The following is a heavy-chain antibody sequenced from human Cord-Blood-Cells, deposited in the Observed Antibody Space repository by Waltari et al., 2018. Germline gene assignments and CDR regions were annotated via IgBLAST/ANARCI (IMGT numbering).Heavy chain of an antibody. D-gene: IGHD6-13*01. CDR1: GGSISSGSYY. V-gene: IGHV4-61*09. CDR3: ARRYSSSWYAFDI. J-gene: IGHJ3*02. Sequence: QVQLQESGPGLVKPSQTLSLTCTVSGGSISSGSYYWSWIRQPAGKGLEWIGYIYTSGSTNYNPSLKSRVTISVDTSKNQFPLKLSSVTAADTAVYYCARRYSSSWYAFDIWGQGTMVTVSS. CDR2: IYTSGST.